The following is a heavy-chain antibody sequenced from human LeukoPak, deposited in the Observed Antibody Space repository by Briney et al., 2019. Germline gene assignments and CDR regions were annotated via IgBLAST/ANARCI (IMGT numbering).Heavy chain of an antibody. Sequence: SETLSLTCAVYGGSFSGYSWNWIRQPPGKGLEWIGEINHSGSTNYNPSLKSRVTISVDTSKNQFSLKLSSVTAADTAVYYCAREEGYGSSWVYYYYYYMDVWGKGTTVTVSS. V-gene: IGHV4-34*01. J-gene: IGHJ6*03. CDR2: INHSGST. D-gene: IGHD6-13*01. CDR3: AREEGYGSSWVYYYYYYMDV. CDR1: GGSFSGYS.